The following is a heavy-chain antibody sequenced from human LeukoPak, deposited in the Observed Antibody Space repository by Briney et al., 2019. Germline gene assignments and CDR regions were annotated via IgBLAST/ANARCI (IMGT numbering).Heavy chain of an antibody. D-gene: IGHD3-3*01. V-gene: IGHV4-30-4*08. J-gene: IGHJ3*02. CDR2: IYYSGST. Sequence: PSETLSLTCAVYGGSFSGYYWSWIRQPPGKGLEWIGYIYYSGSTYYNPSLKSRVTISVDTSKNQFSLKLSSVTAADTAVYYCARGWKTYYDFWSGYYTGEAFDIWGQGTMVTVSS. CDR1: GGSFSGYY. CDR3: ARGWKTYYDFWSGYYTGEAFDI.